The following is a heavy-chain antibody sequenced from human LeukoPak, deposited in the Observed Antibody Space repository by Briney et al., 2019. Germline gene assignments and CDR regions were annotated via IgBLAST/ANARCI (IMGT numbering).Heavy chain of an antibody. D-gene: IGHD2-8*01. CDR3: TTVGVRLPRSYYYYGMDV. J-gene: IGHJ6*02. CDR1: GFTFSNAW. Sequence: GGSLRLSCAASGFTFSNAWMSWVRQAPGKGLEWVVRIKSKTDGGTTDYAAPVKGRFTISRDDSKNTLYLQMNSLKTEDTAVYYCTTVGVRLPRSYYYYGMDVWGQGTTVTVSS. V-gene: IGHV3-15*01. CDR2: IKSKTDGGTT.